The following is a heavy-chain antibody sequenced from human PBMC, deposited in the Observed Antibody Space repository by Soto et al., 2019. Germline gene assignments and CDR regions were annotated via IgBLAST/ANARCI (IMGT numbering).Heavy chain of an antibody. V-gene: IGHV3-21*01. CDR3: ARSRPGYSYGYGWFDP. Sequence: GGSLRLSCAASGFTFSSYSMNWIRQAPGKGLEWVSSISSSSSYIYYADSVKGRFTISRDNAKNSLYLQMNSLRAEDTAVYYCARSRPGYSYGYGWFDPWGQGTLVTVSS. CDR2: ISSSSSYI. J-gene: IGHJ5*02. D-gene: IGHD5-18*01. CDR1: GFTFSSYS.